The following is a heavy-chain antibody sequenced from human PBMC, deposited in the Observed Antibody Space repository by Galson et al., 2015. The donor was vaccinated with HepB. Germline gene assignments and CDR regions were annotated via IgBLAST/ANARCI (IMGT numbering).Heavy chain of an antibody. Sequence: SLRLSCAASGFTFSNYHMNWVRQPPGKGLEWVSSISTSSTYIYYADSVKGRFTISRDNAKNSLYLQMNSLRAEDTAVYYCARDPPLGTPLDYWGQGILVTVSS. CDR3: ARDPPLGTPLDY. CDR1: GFTFSNYH. V-gene: IGHV3-21*01. D-gene: IGHD7-27*01. J-gene: IGHJ4*02. CDR2: ISTSSTYI.